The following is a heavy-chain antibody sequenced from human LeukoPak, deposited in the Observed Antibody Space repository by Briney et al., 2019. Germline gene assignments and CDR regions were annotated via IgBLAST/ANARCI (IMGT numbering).Heavy chain of an antibody. J-gene: IGHJ4*02. Sequence: GGSLRLSCAASGFTFSGSAMHWVRQASGKGLEWVGRIRSKANSYATAYAASVKGRFTISRDDSKNTAYLQMNSLRAEDTAVYYCAKATGYLLWGQGTLVTVSS. V-gene: IGHV3-73*01. CDR1: GFTFSGSA. CDR2: IRSKANSYAT. CDR3: AKATGYLL. D-gene: IGHD1-14*01.